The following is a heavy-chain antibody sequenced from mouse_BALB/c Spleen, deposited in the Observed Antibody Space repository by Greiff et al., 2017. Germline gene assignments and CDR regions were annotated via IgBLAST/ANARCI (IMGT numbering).Heavy chain of an antibody. D-gene: IGHD4-1*01. J-gene: IGHJ1*01. CDR2: INPYNDGT. V-gene: IGHV1-14*01. CDR3: ARAPNWDWYFDV. CDR1: GYTFTSYV. Sequence: VHVKQSGPELVKPGASVKMSCKASGYTFTSYVMHWVKQKPGQGLEWIGYINPYNDGTKYNEKFKGKATLTSDKSSSTAYMELSSLTSEDSAVYYCARAPNWDWYFDVWGAGTTVTVSS.